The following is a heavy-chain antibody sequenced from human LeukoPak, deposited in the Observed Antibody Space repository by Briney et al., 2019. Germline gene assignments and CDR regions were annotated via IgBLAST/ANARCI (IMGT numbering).Heavy chain of an antibody. CDR2: ISGSGGST. Sequence: GGSLRLSCAASGFTFSSYAMSWVRQAPGKGLGWVSAISGSGGSTYYVDSVKGRFTISRDNSKNTLYLQMNSLRAEDTAVYYCAKDVGGVQDYYYDSSGYGWGQGTLVTVSS. CDR1: GFTFSSYA. V-gene: IGHV3-23*01. CDR3: AKDVGGVQDYYYDSSGYG. J-gene: IGHJ4*02. D-gene: IGHD3-22*01.